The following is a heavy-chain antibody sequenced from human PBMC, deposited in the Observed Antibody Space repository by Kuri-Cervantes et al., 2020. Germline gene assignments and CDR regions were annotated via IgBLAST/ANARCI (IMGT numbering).Heavy chain of an antibody. CDR2: IYPGDSDT. J-gene: IGHJ4*02. Sequence: GGSLRLSCKTSGYSFTSYWIGWVRQTPGKGLEWMGIIYPGDSDTRYNPSFQGQVTISADKSISTAYLQWRSLKASDTALYYCARPTFPTHDAIYYDPDYWGQGTLVTVSS. CDR1: GYSFTSYW. V-gene: IGHV5-51*01. D-gene: IGHD3-16*01. CDR3: ARPTFPTHDAIYYDPDY.